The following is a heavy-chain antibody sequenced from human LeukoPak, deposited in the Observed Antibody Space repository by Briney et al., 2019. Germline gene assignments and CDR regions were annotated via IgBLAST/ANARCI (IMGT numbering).Heavy chain of an antibody. CDR3: AKARSYSTSPDDY. Sequence: PGGFLRLSCAASGFTFSTYAMSWVRQAPGKGLEWVSAISGSGGDTYYADSVKGQFTISRDNAKSSLYLQMDSLRAEDTALYYCAKARSYSTSPDDYWGQGTLVTVSS. D-gene: IGHD6-13*01. CDR1: GFTFSTYA. J-gene: IGHJ4*02. CDR2: ISGSGGDT. V-gene: IGHV3-23*01.